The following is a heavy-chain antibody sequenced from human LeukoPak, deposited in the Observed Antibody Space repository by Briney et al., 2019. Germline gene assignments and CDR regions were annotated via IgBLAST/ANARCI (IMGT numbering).Heavy chain of an antibody. J-gene: IGHJ6*02. CDR2: IKQDGTEK. V-gene: IGHV3-7*01. CDR1: GFTFSSDW. CDR3: ARDREGMDV. Sequence: SGGSLRLSCVASGFTFSSDWMNWVRQAPGKGLEWVADIKQDGTEKYYVDSVKGRFTISRDNAKNSLYLQMNSLRAEDTAVYYCARDREGMDVWGQGTTVTVSS.